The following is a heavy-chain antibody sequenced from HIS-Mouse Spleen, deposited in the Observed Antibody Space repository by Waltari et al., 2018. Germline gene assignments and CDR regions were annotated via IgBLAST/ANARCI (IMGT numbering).Heavy chain of an antibody. CDR1: RFSLSTSGVG. CDR3: AHSGITVVRGVINNAFEI. V-gene: IGHV2-5*01. J-gene: IGHJ3*02. CDR2: IYWNDDK. Sequence: QITLKESGPTLVKPTQTLTPTCTFSRFSLSTSGVGVGWIRQPPGKALEWLALIYWNDDKRYSPSLKRRLTITKDTSKHQVVPTMTNMDPVDTATYFCAHSGITVVRGVINNAFEIWGQGTMVTVSS. D-gene: IGHD3-10*01.